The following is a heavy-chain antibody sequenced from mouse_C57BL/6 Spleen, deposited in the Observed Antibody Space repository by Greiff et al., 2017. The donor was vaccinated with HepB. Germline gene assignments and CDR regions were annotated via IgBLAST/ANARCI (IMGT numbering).Heavy chain of an antibody. CDR3: ARVELGKGIMDY. J-gene: IGHJ4*01. CDR1: GYTFTDYY. V-gene: IGHV1-76*01. Sequence: QVQLKQSGAELVRPGASVKLSCKASGYTFTDYYINWVKQRPGQGLEWIARIYPGSGNTYYNEKFKGKATLTAEKSSSTAYMQLSSLTSEDSAVYFCARVELGKGIMDYWGQGTSVTVSS. D-gene: IGHD4-1*01. CDR2: IYPGSGNT.